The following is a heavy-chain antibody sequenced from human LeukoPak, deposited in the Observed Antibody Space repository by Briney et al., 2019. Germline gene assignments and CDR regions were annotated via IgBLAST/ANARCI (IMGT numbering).Heavy chain of an antibody. J-gene: IGHJ4*02. V-gene: IGHV5-51*01. CDR3: ARQGYGSGSYHTIDY. Sequence: GESLKISCKGSGYSFTSYWIGWVRQMPGKGLEWMGIIYPGDSDTRYSPSFQGQVTISADKSISTAYLQWSSLKASDTAMYYCARQGYGSGSYHTIDYWGQGTLVTVSS. D-gene: IGHD3-10*01. CDR1: GYSFTSYW. CDR2: IYPGDSDT.